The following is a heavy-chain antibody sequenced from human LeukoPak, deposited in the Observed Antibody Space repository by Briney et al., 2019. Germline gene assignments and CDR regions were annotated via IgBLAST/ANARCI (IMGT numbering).Heavy chain of an antibody. CDR2: ISYDGSNK. V-gene: IGHV3-30-3*01. CDR1: GFTFSSYA. Sequence: GGSLRLSCAASGFTFSSYAMHWVRQAPGKGLEWVAVISYDGSNKYYADSVKGRFTISRDNSKNTLYLQMNSLRAEDTAVYYCARDKGVAARPTYWGQGTLVTVSS. CDR3: ARDKGVAARPTY. D-gene: IGHD6-6*01. J-gene: IGHJ4*02.